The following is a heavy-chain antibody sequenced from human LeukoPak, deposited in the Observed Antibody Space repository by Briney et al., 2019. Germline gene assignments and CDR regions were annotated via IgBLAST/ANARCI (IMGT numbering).Heavy chain of an antibody. CDR1: GYTFTSYD. Sequence: ASVKVSCKASGYTFTSYDINWVRQATGQWLEWMGWMNPNSGNTGYAQKFQGRVTMTRNTSISTAYMELSSLRSEDTAVYYCARVRRLGELPSGYWGQGTLVTVSS. D-gene: IGHD3-16*02. V-gene: IGHV1-8*01. CDR3: ARVRRLGELPSGY. CDR2: MNPNSGNT. J-gene: IGHJ4*02.